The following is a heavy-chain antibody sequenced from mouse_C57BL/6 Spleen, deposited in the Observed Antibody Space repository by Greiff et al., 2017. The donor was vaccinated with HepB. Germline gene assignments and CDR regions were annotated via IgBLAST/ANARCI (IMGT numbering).Heavy chain of an antibody. D-gene: IGHD1-1*01. J-gene: IGHJ3*01. Sequence: EVQVVESGGGLVQPKGSLKLSCAASGFTFNTYAMHWVRQAPGKGLEWVARIRSKSSNYATYYADSVKDRFTISRDDSQSMLYLQMNNLKTEDTAMYYCVRGGTTGREVWFAYWGQGTLVTVSA. CDR1: GFTFNTYA. CDR2: IRSKSSNYAT. V-gene: IGHV10-3*01. CDR3: VRGGTTGREVWFAY.